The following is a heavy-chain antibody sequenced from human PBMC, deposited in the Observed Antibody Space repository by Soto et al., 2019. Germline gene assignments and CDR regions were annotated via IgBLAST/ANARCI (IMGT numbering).Heavy chain of an antibody. V-gene: IGHV3-72*01. CDR3: ARGLAPYSSRWVNWFDP. D-gene: IGHD6-13*01. CDR2: TRNKANSYTT. CDR1: GFTFSDHY. Sequence: GGSLRLSCAASGFTFSDHYMDWVRQAPGKGLEWVGRTRNKANSYTTEYAASVKGRFTISRDDSKNSLYLQMNSLKTEDTAVYYCARGLAPYSSRWVNWFDPWGQGTLVTVSS. J-gene: IGHJ5*02.